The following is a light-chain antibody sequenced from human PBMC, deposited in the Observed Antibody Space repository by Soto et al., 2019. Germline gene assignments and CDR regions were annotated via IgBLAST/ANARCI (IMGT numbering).Light chain of an antibody. Sequence: DIQMTQSPSTLSASVVDRVTITFRASQSISSWLAWYQQKPGKAPKLLIYDASSLESGVPSRFSGSGSGTEFTLTISSLQPDDFATYYCQQYNSYPITFGQGTRLEIK. J-gene: IGKJ5*01. V-gene: IGKV1-5*01. CDR3: QQYNSYPIT. CDR2: DAS. CDR1: QSISSW.